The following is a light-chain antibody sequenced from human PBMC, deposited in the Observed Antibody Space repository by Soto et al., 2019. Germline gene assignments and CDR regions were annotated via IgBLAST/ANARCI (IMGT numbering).Light chain of an antibody. CDR1: RSDVGGYNY. V-gene: IGLV2-11*01. CDR3: CSSAGSYTVI. CDR2: DVN. Sequence: QSALTQPRSVSGSPGQSVTISCTGTRSDVGGYNYVSWYQQHPGKPPKLIIYDVNQRPSGVPDRFSGSKSGNTASLTISGLQAEDEADYYCCSSAGSYTVIFGGGTKVTVL. J-gene: IGLJ2*01.